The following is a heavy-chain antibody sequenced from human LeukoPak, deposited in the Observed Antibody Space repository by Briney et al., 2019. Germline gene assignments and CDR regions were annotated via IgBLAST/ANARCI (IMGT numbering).Heavy chain of an antibody. V-gene: IGHV3-7*03. CDR1: GFTFSSYW. J-gene: IGHJ4*02. Sequence: GGSLRLSCAASGFTFSSYWMGWVRKAPGKGLEWVANIKQDGSEKYYEDSVKGRFTISRDNAKNSLYLQMNSLRAEDTAVYYCARGVVPYYFDYWGQGTLVTVSS. D-gene: IGHD2-15*01. CDR2: IKQDGSEK. CDR3: ARGVVPYYFDY.